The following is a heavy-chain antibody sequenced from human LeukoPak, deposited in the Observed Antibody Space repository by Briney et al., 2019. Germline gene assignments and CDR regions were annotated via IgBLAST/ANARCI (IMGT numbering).Heavy chain of an antibody. CDR2: ISAYNGNT. J-gene: IGHJ4*02. Sequence: ASVKVSCKASGYSFTSSGISWVRQATGQGLEGMGWISAYNGNTNYAQKFQGRVTITADKSTSTAYMELSSLRSEDTAVYYCARGKGATTQNFDYWGQGTLVTVSS. CDR1: GYSFTSSG. V-gene: IGHV1-18*01. D-gene: IGHD1-26*01. CDR3: ARGKGATTQNFDY.